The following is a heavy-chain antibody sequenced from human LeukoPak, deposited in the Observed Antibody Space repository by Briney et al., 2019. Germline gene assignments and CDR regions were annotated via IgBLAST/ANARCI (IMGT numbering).Heavy chain of an antibody. J-gene: IGHJ5*02. D-gene: IGHD1-20*01. Sequence: SETLSLTCAVSGYSISSGYYWGWIRQPPGKGLEWIGSIYHSGSTYYNPSLKSRVTISVDTSKNQFSLKLSSVTAADTAVYYCARRRGITGNNWFDPWGQGTLVTVSS. CDR3: ARRRGITGNNWFDP. CDR1: GYSISSGYY. CDR2: IYHSGST. V-gene: IGHV4-38-2*01.